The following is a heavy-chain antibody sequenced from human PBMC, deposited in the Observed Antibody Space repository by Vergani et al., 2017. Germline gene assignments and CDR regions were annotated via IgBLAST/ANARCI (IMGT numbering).Heavy chain of an antibody. J-gene: IGHJ3*02. V-gene: IGHV4-34*01. CDR1: GGSFRGYY. Sequence: QVQLQQWGAGLLKPSETLSLTCAVYGGSFRGYYWSCIRQPPGKGLEWIGEINHSGSTNYNPSLKSRVTISVDTAKNQFSLKLSSVTAADTAVYYCARSFTATADAFDIWGQGTMVTVSS. CDR3: ARSFTATADAFDI. CDR2: INHSGST. D-gene: IGHD1-26*01.